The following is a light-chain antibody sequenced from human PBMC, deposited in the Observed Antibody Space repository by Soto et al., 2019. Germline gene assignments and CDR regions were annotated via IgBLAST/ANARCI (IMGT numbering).Light chain of an antibody. CDR3: HQRSKAIT. CDR2: DAS. V-gene: IGKV3-11*01. Sequence: EIELTQSPATLSLSPGERATLSCSASQSVSTYLAWYQQKPGQAPRLLIYDASNRATGIPARFSGSGSGTDFTLTISSLEPEDFAVYYCHQRSKAITFGQGTRLEIK. J-gene: IGKJ5*01. CDR1: QSVSTY.